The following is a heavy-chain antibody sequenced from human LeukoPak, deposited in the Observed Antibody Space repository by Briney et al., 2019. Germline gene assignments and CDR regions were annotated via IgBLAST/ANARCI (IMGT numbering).Heavy chain of an antibody. V-gene: IGHV3-7*01. CDR3: ARSSRTPYGSGSIYYYGMDV. Sequence: GGSLRLSCAASGFTFSSYWMSWVRQAPGKGLEWVANIKQDGSEKYYVDSVKGRFTISRDNAKNSLYLQMNSLRAEDTAVYYCARSSRTPYGSGSIYYYGMDVWGQGTTVTVSS. CDR1: GFTFSSYW. J-gene: IGHJ6*02. CDR2: IKQDGSEK. D-gene: IGHD3-10*01.